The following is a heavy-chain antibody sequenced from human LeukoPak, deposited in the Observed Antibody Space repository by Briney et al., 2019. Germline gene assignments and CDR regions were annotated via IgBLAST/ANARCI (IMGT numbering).Heavy chain of an antibody. CDR2: IYYSGST. CDR3: ARAPQYYYGSGSYDY. J-gene: IGHJ4*02. D-gene: IGHD3-10*01. CDR1: GGSITSYY. Sequence: SETLSLTCTVSGGSITSYYWSWIRQPPGKGLEWIGYIYYSGSTNYNPSLKSRVTISVDTSKNQFSLKLSSVTAADTAVYYCARAPQYYYGSGSYDYWGQGTLVTVSS. V-gene: IGHV4-59*01.